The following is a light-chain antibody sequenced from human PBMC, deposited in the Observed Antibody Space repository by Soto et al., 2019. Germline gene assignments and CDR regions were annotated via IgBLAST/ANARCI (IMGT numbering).Light chain of an antibody. CDR3: QQYGRGPWT. J-gene: IGKJ1*01. Sequence: ENVVTQSPGTLSLSPGERATLSCRASQSVANNYVGWYQQKPGQAPRLPIHGASTRASGIPDRFSGSGSGTDFTLNLTRLEPEDFAVYYCQQYGRGPWTFGQGTKVEI. V-gene: IGKV3-20*01. CDR1: QSVANNY. CDR2: GAS.